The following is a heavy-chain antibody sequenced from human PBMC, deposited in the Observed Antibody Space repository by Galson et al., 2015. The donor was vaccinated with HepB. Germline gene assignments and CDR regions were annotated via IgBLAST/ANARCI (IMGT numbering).Heavy chain of an antibody. Sequence: SLRLSCAASGFTFGDYAMSWVRQAPGKGLEWVGFIRSKAYGGTTEYAASVKGRFTISRDDSKNIAYLQMNSLKTEDTAVYYCTRVRGLASGSYYFDYWGQGTLVTVSS. CDR3: TRVRGLASGSYYFDY. V-gene: IGHV3-49*04. D-gene: IGHD1-26*01. J-gene: IGHJ4*02. CDR2: IRSKAYGGTT. CDR1: GFTFGDYA.